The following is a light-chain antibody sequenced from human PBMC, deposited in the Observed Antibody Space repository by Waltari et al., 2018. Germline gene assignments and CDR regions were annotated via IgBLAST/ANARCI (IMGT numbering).Light chain of an antibody. Sequence: EIVLTQSPGTLSLSPGERATLSCRASQSVSNRYLAWYQQKPGQAPRLLIYVASTRATCIPDKFVGSGAGTDFTLTISRLEPEDFAVYYCQQYSSSPYTFGQGTKLEIK. CDR3: QQYSSSPYT. V-gene: IGKV3-20*01. CDR1: QSVSNRY. CDR2: VAS. J-gene: IGKJ2*01.